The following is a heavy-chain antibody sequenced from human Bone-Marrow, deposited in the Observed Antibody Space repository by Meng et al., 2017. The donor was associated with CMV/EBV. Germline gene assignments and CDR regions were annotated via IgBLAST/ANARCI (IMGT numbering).Heavy chain of an antibody. CDR2: INTNSGDT. Sequence: ASVKVSCKTSGYTFSAHFVNWVRQAPGQGLEWMGWINTNSGDTNSPQKFQGRVTMTRDQSISTVYMELRRLRSDDTAVYYCARRASRGLSFAMDVWGQGTTVTVSS. D-gene: IGHD3-16*01. CDR1: GYTFSAHF. CDR3: ARRASRGLSFAMDV. J-gene: IGHJ6*02. V-gene: IGHV1-2*02.